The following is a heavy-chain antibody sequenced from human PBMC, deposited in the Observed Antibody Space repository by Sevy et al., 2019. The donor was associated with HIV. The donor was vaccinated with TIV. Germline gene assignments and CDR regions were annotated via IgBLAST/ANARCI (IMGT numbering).Heavy chain of an antibody. D-gene: IGHD1-26*01. CDR3: ARGAGAYYFGMDV. Sequence: ASVKVSCKASGGTFSSYAISWVRQAPGQGLEWMGGIIPIFGTANDAQKFQGRVTITEDESTSTAYMELSSLRSEDTAVYYCARGAGAYYFGMDVWGQGTTVTVSS. CDR2: IIPIFGTA. V-gene: IGHV1-69*13. CDR1: GGTFSSYA. J-gene: IGHJ6*02.